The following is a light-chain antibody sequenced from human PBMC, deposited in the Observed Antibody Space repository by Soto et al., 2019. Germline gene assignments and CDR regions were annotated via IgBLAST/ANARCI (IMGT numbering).Light chain of an antibody. V-gene: IGKV3-20*01. CDR1: QSVSSN. J-gene: IGKJ1*01. Sequence: EIVMTQSPATLSVSPGERATLSCRASQSVSSNLAWYQQKPGQAPRLLIYGASTRAPGIPDRFSASGSGTDFTLTINRVEPEDFAVYFCQQYAGSPRTFGQGTKVDIK. CDR3: QQYAGSPRT. CDR2: GAS.